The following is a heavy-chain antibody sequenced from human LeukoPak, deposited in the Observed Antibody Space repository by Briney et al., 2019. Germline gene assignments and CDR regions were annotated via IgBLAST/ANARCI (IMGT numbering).Heavy chain of an antibody. D-gene: IGHD6-19*01. CDR1: VYTFTSFD. J-gene: IGHJ4*02. V-gene: IGHV1-8*01. CDR3: VRGIGVAGDY. CDR2: MSPNSGNT. Sequence: ASVKVSCTASVYTFTSFDINWMRQATGQGLEWMGWMSPNSGNTGYAQKFQGRVTMTTNTSISTAYMELSSLRSEDTAMYYCVRGIGVAGDYWGQGTLVTVSS.